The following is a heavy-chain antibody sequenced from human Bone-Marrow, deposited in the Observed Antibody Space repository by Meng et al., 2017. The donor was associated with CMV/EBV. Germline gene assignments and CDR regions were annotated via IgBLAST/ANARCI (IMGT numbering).Heavy chain of an antibody. D-gene: IGHD1-26*01. V-gene: IGHV3-48*04. Sequence: GESLKISCVASGFTFSSYSMNWVRQAPGKGLEWVSYISSSSSTIYYADSVKGGFTISRDNAKNPMYLQMNSLRAEDTAVYYCARDQRIPNYSGSSPFDYYYGMDVWGQGTTVTVSS. CDR3: ARDQRIPNYSGSSPFDYYYGMDV. CDR1: GFTFSSYS. CDR2: ISSSSSTI. J-gene: IGHJ6*02.